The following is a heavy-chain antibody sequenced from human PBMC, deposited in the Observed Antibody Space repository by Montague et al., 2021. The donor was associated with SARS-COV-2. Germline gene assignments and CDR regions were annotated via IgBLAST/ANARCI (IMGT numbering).Heavy chain of an antibody. V-gene: IGHV4-59*01. Sequence: SETLSLTCTVSGGSISSYFWSWTRQPPGKGLEWIGSIYYSGTTNXSPSLKSRVTISVDTSKNQFSLKLSSVTAADTAVYSCARVVRYYDFWSGYTEYYYYGMDVWGQGTTVTVSS. CDR2: IYYSGTT. CDR3: ARVVRYYDFWSGYTEYYYYGMDV. J-gene: IGHJ6*02. D-gene: IGHD3-3*01. CDR1: GGSISSYF.